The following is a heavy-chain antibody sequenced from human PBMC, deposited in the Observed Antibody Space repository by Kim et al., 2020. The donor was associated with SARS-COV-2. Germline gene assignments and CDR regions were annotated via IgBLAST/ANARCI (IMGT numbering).Heavy chain of an antibody. Sequence: VKGRFTISRENAKNSLYLQMNSLRAGDTAVYYCARAVQDYYGSGSYYDPWGQGTLVTVSS. V-gene: IGHV3-13*01. J-gene: IGHJ5*02. D-gene: IGHD3-10*01. CDR3: ARAVQDYYGSGSYYDP.